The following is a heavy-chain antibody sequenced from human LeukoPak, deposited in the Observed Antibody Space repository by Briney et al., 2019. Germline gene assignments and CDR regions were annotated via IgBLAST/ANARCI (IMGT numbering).Heavy chain of an antibody. V-gene: IGHV3-74*01. CDR3: VRDFGGAYVFDY. J-gene: IGHJ4*02. CDR2: INTDDSAT. CDR1: GFPFNRYW. D-gene: IGHD1-26*01. Sequence: GGSLRLSCAASGFPFNRYWMHWVRQAPAKGLVWGSHINTDDSATTYADSVKGRFTISKDNAKNTLYLQMNSLRAEDTAVYYCVRDFGGAYVFDYWGQGTLVTVSS.